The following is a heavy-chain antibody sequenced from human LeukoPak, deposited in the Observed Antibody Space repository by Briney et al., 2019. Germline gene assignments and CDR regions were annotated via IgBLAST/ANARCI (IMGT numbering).Heavy chain of an antibody. V-gene: IGHV3-7*03. CDR3: ARRYFDY. CDR2: IKQDGSEK. Sequence: GGSLRLSCAASALTFSSYWMSWVRQAPGKGLEWVANIKQDGSEKYYVDSVKGRFTISRDNAKNSLYLQMNSLRAEDTAVYYCARRYFDYWGQGTLVTVSS. CDR1: ALTFSSYW. J-gene: IGHJ4*02.